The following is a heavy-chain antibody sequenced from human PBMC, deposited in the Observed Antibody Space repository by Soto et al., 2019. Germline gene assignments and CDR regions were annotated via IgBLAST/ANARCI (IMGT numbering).Heavy chain of an antibody. Sequence: LRLSCAASGFTFDDYTMHWVRQAPGKGLEWVSLISWDGGSTYYADSVKGRFTISRDNSKNSLYLQMNSLRTEDTALYYGAKAGFSYDSSGYLDYWGQGTLVTVSS. CDR1: GFTFDDYT. V-gene: IGHV3-43*01. CDR2: ISWDGGST. D-gene: IGHD3-22*01. J-gene: IGHJ4*02. CDR3: AKAGFSYDSSGYLDY.